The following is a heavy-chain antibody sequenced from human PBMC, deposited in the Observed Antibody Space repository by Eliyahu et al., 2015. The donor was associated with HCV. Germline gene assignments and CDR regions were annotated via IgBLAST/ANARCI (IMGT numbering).Heavy chain of an antibody. CDR3: ARGYYDSSGYFGY. D-gene: IGHD3-22*01. V-gene: IGHV3-21*01. Sequence: EVQLVESGGGLVKPGGSLRLSXAASGFTFSRYSMNWVRXAPGKGLEWVSSISSSSSYIYYADSVKGRFTISRDNAKNSLYLQMNSLRAEDTAVYYCARGYYDSSGYFGYWGQGTLVTVSS. J-gene: IGHJ4*02. CDR2: ISSSSSYI. CDR1: GFTFSRYS.